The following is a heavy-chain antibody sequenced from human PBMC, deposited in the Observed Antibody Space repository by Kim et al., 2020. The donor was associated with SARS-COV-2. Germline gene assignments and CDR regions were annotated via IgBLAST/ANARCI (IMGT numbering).Heavy chain of an antibody. D-gene: IGHD5-18*01. Sequence: YVDSVKGRFTISRDNAKNSLYLQMNSLRAEDTAVYYCARDDLQLRSSFDYWGQGTLVTVSS. J-gene: IGHJ4*02. V-gene: IGHV3-7*03. CDR3: ARDDLQLRSSFDY.